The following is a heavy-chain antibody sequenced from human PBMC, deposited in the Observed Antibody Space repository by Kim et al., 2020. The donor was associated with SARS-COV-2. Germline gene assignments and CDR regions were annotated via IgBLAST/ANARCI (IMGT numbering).Heavy chain of an antibody. J-gene: IGHJ6*03. V-gene: IGHV5-51*01. CDR3: ASQRGYYYNYMDV. D-gene: IGHD3-10*01. CDR2: IYPGDSDT. Sequence: GESLKISCKGSGYSFTSYWIGWVRQMPGKGLEWMGIIYPGDSDTRYSPSFQGQVTIPADKSISTAYLQWRSLKASDTAMYYCASQRGYYYNYMDVWGKGTTLTVSS. CDR1: GYSFTSYW.